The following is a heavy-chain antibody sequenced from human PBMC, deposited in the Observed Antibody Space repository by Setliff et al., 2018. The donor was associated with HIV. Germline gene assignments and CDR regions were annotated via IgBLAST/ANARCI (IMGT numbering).Heavy chain of an antibody. CDR2: ISSSGSTI. Sequence: GGSLRLSCAASGFTFSDYYMSWIRQAPGKGLEWVSYISSSGSTIYYADSVKGRFTISRDNAKNSLYLQMNSLRAEDTAVYYCARVRWTANYYFDCWGQGTLVTVSS. CDR3: ARVRWTANYYFDC. CDR1: GFTFSDYY. V-gene: IGHV3-11*01. D-gene: IGHD1-7*01. J-gene: IGHJ4*02.